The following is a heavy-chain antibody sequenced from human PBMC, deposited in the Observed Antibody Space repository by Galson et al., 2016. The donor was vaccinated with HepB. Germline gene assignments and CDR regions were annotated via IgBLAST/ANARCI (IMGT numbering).Heavy chain of an antibody. J-gene: IGHJ6*04. V-gene: IGHV4-30-2*01. Sequence: TLSLTCAVSGGSINGGGYSWSWIRQPPGKGLEWIGYIHHSGSTYSNPSFKSRVTISVDMSKNQFSLKLTSVTAADTAVYYCARAYYDFRSASNYGMDVWGKGTTVIVSS. CDR3: ARAYYDFRSASNYGMDV. D-gene: IGHD3-3*01. CDR1: GGSINGGGYS. CDR2: IHHSGST.